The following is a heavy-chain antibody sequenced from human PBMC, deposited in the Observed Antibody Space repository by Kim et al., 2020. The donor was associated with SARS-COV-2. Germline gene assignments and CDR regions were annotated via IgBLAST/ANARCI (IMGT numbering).Heavy chain of an antibody. CDR1: GFAFSLYY. V-gene: IGHV3-21*01. CDR3: AKVSAYNYYTPPFYCYYAMDV. CDR2: ISSGSGGSSFI. D-gene: IGHD5-12*01. Sequence: GGSLRLSCEASGFAFSLYYMSWVRQAPGKGLEWVSSISSGSGGSSFIYYADSVRGRFTISRDNAKNSLYLQMNGLRGEDTAVYYCAKVSAYNYYTPPFYCYYAMDVWGQGTTVTVSS. J-gene: IGHJ6*02.